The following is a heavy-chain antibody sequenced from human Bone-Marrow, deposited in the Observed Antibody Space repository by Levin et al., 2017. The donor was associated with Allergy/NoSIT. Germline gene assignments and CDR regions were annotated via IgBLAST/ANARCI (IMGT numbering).Heavy chain of an antibody. D-gene: IGHD6-13*01. J-gene: IGHJ6*02. CDR2: IRFDGSDE. Sequence: GGSLRLSCAASGFTFNNYGMHWVRQAPGKGLEWVAVIRFDGSDEYYADFVKGRFTISRDNSKKSLYLHMNSLRAEDTAVYYCAKERASGAGIYYGMDVWGQGTTVTVSS. CDR1: GFTFNNYG. CDR3: AKERASGAGIYYGMDV. V-gene: IGHV3-30*02.